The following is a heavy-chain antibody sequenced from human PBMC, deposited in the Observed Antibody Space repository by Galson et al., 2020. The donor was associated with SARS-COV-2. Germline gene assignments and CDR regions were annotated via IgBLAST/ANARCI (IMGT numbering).Heavy chain of an antibody. CDR3: ARVWGGYCTNGVCEKRYYYYYYGMDV. CDR1: GYTFTSYA. Sequence: ASVKVSCKASGYTFTSYAMHWVRQAPGQRLEWMGWINAGNGNTKYSQKFQGRVTITRDTSASTAYMELSSLRSEDTAVYYCARVWGGYCTNGVCEKRYYYYYYGMDVWGQGTTVTVSS. CDR2: INAGNGNT. D-gene: IGHD2-8*01. J-gene: IGHJ6*02. V-gene: IGHV1-3*01.